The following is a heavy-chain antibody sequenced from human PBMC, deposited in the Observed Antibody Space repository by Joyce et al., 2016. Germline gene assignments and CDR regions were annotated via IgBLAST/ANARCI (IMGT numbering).Heavy chain of an antibody. CDR2: INNSGVT. CDR1: GGPFRGFF. Sequence: QVQLQQWGAGLLKPSETLSLTCAVSGGPFRGFFWTWVRQPPGKGLEWIGDINNSGVTNYNPSLKTRVTFSVDTSKNQCSLKLTSLSDADTAVYYCARSQWLAPLMYWGQGTPVTVSS. CDR3: ARSQWLAPLMY. J-gene: IGHJ4*02. V-gene: IGHV4-34*01. D-gene: IGHD6-19*01.